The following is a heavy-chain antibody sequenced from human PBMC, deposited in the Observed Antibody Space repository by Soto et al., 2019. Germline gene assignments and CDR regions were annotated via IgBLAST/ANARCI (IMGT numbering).Heavy chain of an antibody. V-gene: IGHV3-21*01. CDR1: GFTFSSYS. J-gene: IGHJ4*02. CDR3: ARDLSPGIAAAGMGY. D-gene: IGHD6-13*01. CDR2: ISSSSSYI. Sequence: EVQLVESGGGLVKPGGSLRLSCAASGFTFSSYSMNWVRQAPGKGLEWVSSISSSSSYIYYADSVKGRFTISRDNAKNSLYLQMNSLRAEDTAVHYCARDLSPGIAAAGMGYWGQGTLVTVSS.